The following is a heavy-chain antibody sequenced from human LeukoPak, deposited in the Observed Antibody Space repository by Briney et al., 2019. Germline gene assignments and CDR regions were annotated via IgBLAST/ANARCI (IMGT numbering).Heavy chain of an antibody. V-gene: IGHV3-43*01. D-gene: IGHD7-27*01. J-gene: IGHJ3*02. CDR2: ISWDGGST. Sequence: GGSLRLSCAASGFTFDDYAMHWVRQAPGKGLEWVSLISWDGGSTYYADSVKGRFTISRDNSKNSLYLQMNSLRTEDTALYYCAKDRGWGIQGAFDIWGQGTMVTVSS. CDR3: AKDRGWGIQGAFDI. CDR1: GFTFDDYA.